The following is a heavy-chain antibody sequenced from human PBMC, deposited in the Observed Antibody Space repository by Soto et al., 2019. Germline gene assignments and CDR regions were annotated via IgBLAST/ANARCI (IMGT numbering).Heavy chain of an antibody. CDR1: GCSFTSCW. V-gene: IGHV5-10-1*01. CDR2: IDPSDSYT. CDR3: ARHRSKTQLRPTADYIHY. J-gene: IGHJ4*02. Sequence: GESLKISCKGSGCSFTSCWISWVRQMPGKGLEWMGRIDPSDSYTNYSPSFQGHVTISADKSISTAYLQWSSLKASDTAMYYCARHRSKTQLRPTADYIHYPGQAPLVTLSS. D-gene: IGHD1-1*01.